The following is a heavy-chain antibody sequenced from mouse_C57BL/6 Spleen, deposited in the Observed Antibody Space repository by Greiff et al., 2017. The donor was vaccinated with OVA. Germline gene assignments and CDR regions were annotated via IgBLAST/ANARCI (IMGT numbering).Heavy chain of an antibody. CDR1: GFTFSSYA. CDR2: ISDGGSYT. V-gene: IGHV5-4*01. J-gene: IGHJ2*01. D-gene: IGHD1-1*01. Sequence: DVMLVESGGGLVKPGGSLKLSCAASGFTFSSYAMSWVRQTPEKRLEWVATISDGGSYTYYPDNVKGRFTISRDNAKNNLYLQMSHLKSEDTAMYYCARDKATVYYFDYWGQGTTLTVSS. CDR3: ARDKATVYYFDY.